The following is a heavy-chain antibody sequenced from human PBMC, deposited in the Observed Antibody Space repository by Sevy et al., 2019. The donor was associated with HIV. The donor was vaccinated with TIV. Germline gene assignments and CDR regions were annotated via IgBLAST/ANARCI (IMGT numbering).Heavy chain of an antibody. D-gene: IGHD6-13*01. J-gene: IGHJ3*02. CDR1: GFIFRNYA. V-gene: IGHV3-23*01. CDR2: ISHSGGST. CDR3: AKEQAAARWDAFDI. Sequence: GGSLRLSCAASGFIFRNYAMSWVRQAPGKGLEWVSTISHSGGSTYYADSVKGRFTISRDNSKNTLYLQMNSLRAEDTGVYYCAKEQAAARWDAFDIWGQGTMVTVSS.